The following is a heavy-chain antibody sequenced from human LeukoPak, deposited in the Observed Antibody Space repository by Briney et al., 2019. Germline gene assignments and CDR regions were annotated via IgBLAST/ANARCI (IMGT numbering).Heavy chain of an antibody. CDR1: GGTFSSYT. D-gene: IGHD3-22*01. CDR3: ARDQVDSRAPWFDP. CDR2: IIPILGIA. J-gene: IGHJ5*02. Sequence: SVKVSCKASGGTFSSYTISWVRQAPGQGLEWMGRIIPILGIANYAQKFQGRVTITADKSTSTAYMELSSLRSEDTAVHYCARDQVDSRAPWFDPWGQGTLVTVSS. V-gene: IGHV1-69*04.